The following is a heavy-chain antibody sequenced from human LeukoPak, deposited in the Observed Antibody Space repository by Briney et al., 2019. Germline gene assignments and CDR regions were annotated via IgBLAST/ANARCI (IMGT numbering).Heavy chain of an antibody. D-gene: IGHD4-17*01. V-gene: IGHV3-11*04. Sequence: GGSLRLSCAASGFTFSDSYMTWIRQAPGKGLELLSYISGSASDVNYIDSVRGRFTIYRDNAKNSLYLQMNSLRAEDTAVYYCARVMNDYGDYVFDYWGQGTLVTVSS. J-gene: IGHJ4*02. CDR1: GFTFSDSY. CDR2: ISGSASDV. CDR3: ARVMNDYGDYVFDY.